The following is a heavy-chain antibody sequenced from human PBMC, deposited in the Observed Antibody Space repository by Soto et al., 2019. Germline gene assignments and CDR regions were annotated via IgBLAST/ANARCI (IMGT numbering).Heavy chain of an antibody. J-gene: IGHJ4*02. CDR1: GGSISSYY. V-gene: IGHV4-59*01. CDR2: IYYSGST. D-gene: IGHD4-17*01. CDR3: ARENGDYGIDY. Sequence: QVQLQESGPGLVKPSETLSLTCTVSGGSISSYYWSWIRQPPGKGLEWIGYIYYSGSTNYNPSLKSRVTISVDTSKNQFSLKLSSVTAADTAVYYCARENGDYGIDYWGQGTLVTVSS.